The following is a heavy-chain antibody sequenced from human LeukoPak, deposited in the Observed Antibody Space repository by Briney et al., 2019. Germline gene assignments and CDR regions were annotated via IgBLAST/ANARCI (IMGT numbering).Heavy chain of an antibody. CDR2: IIPMFGTA. J-gene: IGHJ6*02. CDR3: ARGDMVRGVIHGALDYSYGVDV. Sequence: SVKVSCKASGGTFSDYAISWVRQAPGQGLEWMGGIIPMFGTANYAQKFLAGVTITADESTSTAYMELRSLRYEDTAIYYCARGDMVRGVIHGALDYSYGVDVWGQGTTVTVSS. D-gene: IGHD3-10*01. V-gene: IGHV1-69*13. CDR1: GGTFSDYA.